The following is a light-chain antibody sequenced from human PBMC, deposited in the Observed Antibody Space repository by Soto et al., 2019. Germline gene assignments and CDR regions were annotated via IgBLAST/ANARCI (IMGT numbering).Light chain of an antibody. CDR1: QSVRSSS. CDR2: GAS. CDR3: QQYDGSSYT. V-gene: IGKV3-20*01. J-gene: IGKJ2*01. Sequence: EIVLTQSPGTLSLSPGERATLSCRSSQSVRSSSLAWYQQKPGQAPSLLVYGASTRAPGIPDRFSGSGSGTGFTLTISRLEPEDVAVYYCQQYDGSSYTFGQGTKLEIK.